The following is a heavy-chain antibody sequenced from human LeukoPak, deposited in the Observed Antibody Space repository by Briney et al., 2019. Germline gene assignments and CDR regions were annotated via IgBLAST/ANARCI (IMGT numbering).Heavy chain of an antibody. D-gene: IGHD6-13*01. V-gene: IGHV1-2*02. CDR2: INPNSGGT. CDR3: ARDRRSSWYYFDY. Sequence: GASVKVSCKASGYTFTGYYMHWVRQAPGQGLEWMGWINPNSGGTNYAQKVQGRVTMTRDTSISTAYMELSRLRSDDTAVYYCARDRRSSWYYFDYWGQGTLVTVSS. CDR1: GYTFTGYY. J-gene: IGHJ4*02.